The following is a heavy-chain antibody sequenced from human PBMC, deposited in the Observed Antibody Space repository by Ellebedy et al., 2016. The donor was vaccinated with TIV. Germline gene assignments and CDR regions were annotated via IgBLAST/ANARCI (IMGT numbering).Heavy chain of an antibody. J-gene: IGHJ4*02. D-gene: IGHD2-2*01. CDR2: IIPIFGTA. CDR3: ARFPEYCSSTSCPPG. CDR1: GGTFSSYA. V-gene: IGHV1-69*13. Sequence: SVKVSCXASGGTFSSYAISWVRQAPGQGLEWMGGIIPIFGTANYAQKFQGRVTITADESTSTAYMELSSLRSEDTAVYYCARFPEYCSSTSCPPGWGQGTLVTVSS.